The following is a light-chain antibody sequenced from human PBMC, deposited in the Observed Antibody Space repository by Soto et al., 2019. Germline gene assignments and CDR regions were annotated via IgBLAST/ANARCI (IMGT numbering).Light chain of an antibody. CDR1: QSVSSSY. CDR2: GAS. J-gene: IGKJ1*01. CDR3: QQYGRGVT. V-gene: IGKV3-20*01. Sequence: EIVLTQSPGTLSLSPGERATLSCRASQSVSSSYLAWYQQTPGQAPRLLIYGASSRATGIPDRFSGSGSGTDFTLTISRLEPEDFAVYYCQQYGRGVTFGHGTKVEIK.